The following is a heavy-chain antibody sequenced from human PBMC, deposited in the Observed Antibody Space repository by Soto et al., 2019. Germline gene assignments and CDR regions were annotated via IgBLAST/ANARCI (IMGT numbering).Heavy chain of an antibody. CDR3: VKDDYGDYDPFYRNYYYYGMDV. J-gene: IGHJ6*02. CDR1: GFTFSSYA. Sequence: GGSLRLSCSASGFTFSSYAMHWVRQAPGKGLEYVSAISSNGGSTYYADSVKGRFTISRDNSKNTLYLQMSSLRAEDTAVYYCVKDDYGDYDPFYRNYYYYGMDVWGQGTTVTVSS. CDR2: ISSNGGST. D-gene: IGHD4-17*01. V-gene: IGHV3-64D*08.